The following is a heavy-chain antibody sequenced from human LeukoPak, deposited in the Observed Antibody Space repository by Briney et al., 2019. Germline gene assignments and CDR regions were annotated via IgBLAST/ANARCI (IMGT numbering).Heavy chain of an antibody. CDR3: ARGNIAVAGLFDY. V-gene: IGHV4-4*02. Sequence: SETLSLTCAVSGGSISSSNWWSWVRQPPGKGLEWIGEIYHSGSTNYNPSLKSRVTISVDKSKNQFSLKLSSVTAADTAVYYCARGNIAVAGLFDYWGQGTLVTVSS. CDR1: GGSISSSNW. CDR2: IYHSGST. D-gene: IGHD6-19*01. J-gene: IGHJ4*02.